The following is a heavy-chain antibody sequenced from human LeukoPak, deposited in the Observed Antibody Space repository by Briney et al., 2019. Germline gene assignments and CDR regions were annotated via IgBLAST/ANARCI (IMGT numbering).Heavy chain of an antibody. J-gene: IGHJ4*02. Sequence: GGSLRLSCAASGFTFSSYGVHWVRQAPGKGLEWVAFIRYDGSNKYYADSVKGRFTISRDNSKNTLYLQMNSLRAEDTAVYYCAKEDYYGSGTIDYWGQGTLVTVSS. V-gene: IGHV3-30*02. D-gene: IGHD3-10*01. CDR3: AKEDYYGSGTIDY. CDR1: GFTFSSYG. CDR2: IRYDGSNK.